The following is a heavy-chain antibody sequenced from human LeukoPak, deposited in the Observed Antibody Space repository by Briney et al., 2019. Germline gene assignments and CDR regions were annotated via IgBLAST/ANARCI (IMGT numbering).Heavy chain of an antibody. J-gene: IGHJ4*02. CDR2: INPNSGGT. Sequence: GASVKVSCKASGYTFTSYGISWVRQAPGQGLEWMGWINPNSGGTNYAQKFQGRVTMTRDTSISTAYMELSRLRSDDTAVYYCARAWVITPDFDYWGQGTLVTVSS. D-gene: IGHD3-22*01. CDR1: GYTFTSYG. V-gene: IGHV1-2*02. CDR3: ARAWVITPDFDY.